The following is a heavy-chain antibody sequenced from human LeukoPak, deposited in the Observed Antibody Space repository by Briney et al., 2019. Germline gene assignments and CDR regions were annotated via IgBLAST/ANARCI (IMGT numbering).Heavy chain of an antibody. Sequence: GASVKVSCKASGGTFSSYAISWVRQAPGQGLEWMGGIIPIFGTANYAQKFQGRVTITADKSTSTAYMELSSLRSEDTAVYYCARSRLGGCSSTSCLEVDYFDYWGQGTLVTVSS. CDR2: IIPIFGTA. J-gene: IGHJ4*02. V-gene: IGHV1-69*06. CDR3: ARSRLGGCSSTSCLEVDYFDY. CDR1: GGTFSSYA. D-gene: IGHD2-2*01.